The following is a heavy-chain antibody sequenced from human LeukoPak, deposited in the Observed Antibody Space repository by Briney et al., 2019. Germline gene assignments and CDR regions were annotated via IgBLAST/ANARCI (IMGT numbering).Heavy chain of an antibody. V-gene: IGHV3-7*01. CDR3: LRAVGYFWSGPRYDY. CDR1: GSSFSTYG. J-gene: IGHJ4*02. CDR2: INQDGSEK. Sequence: GGSLRLSCEGYGSSFSTYGMSWVRQAPGKGLEWVANINQDGSEKYYVDSVQGRFTISRDNAKNSVYLQMNSLRAEDTAMYYCLRAVGYFWSGPRYDYWGQGALVTVSS. D-gene: IGHD3-3*01.